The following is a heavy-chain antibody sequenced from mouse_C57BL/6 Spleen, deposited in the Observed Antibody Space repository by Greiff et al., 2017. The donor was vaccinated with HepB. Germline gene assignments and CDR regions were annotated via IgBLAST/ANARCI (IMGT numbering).Heavy chain of an antibody. J-gene: IGHJ3*01. CDR2: INPNNGGT. Sequence: VQLKESGPELVKPGASVKISCKASGYTFTDYYMNWVKQSHGKSLEWIGDINPNNGGTSYKQKFKGKATLTVDKSSSTAYMELRSLTAEDSAVYDCASGGLYDYERWAWFAFLGQGTLVTVSA. CDR1: GYTFTDYY. D-gene: IGHD2-4*01. CDR3: ASGGLYDYERWAWFAF. V-gene: IGHV1-26*01.